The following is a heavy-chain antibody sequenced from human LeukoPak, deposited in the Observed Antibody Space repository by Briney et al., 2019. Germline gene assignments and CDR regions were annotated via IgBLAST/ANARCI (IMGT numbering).Heavy chain of an antibody. J-gene: IGHJ4*02. V-gene: IGHV4-31*03. D-gene: IGHD2-15*01. CDR2: IYYSGST. CDR1: GGSISSGGYY. Sequence: SQTLSLTCTVSGGSISSGGYYWSWIRLHPGKGLEWIGYIYYSGSTYYNPSLKGRVTISVDTSKNQFSLKLSSVTAADTAVYYCARGVGYCSGGSCYGGGVFDYWGQGTLVTVSS. CDR3: ARGVGYCSGGSCYGGGVFDY.